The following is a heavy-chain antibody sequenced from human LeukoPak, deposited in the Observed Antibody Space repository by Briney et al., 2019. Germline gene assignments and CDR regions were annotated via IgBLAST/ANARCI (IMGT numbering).Heavy chain of an antibody. J-gene: IGHJ4*02. V-gene: IGHV3-53*01. CDR3: ARAPGGSDPGGVN. CDR1: GFTVSSNY. Sequence: GGSPRLSCAASGFTVSSNYMSWVRQAPGKGLEWVSTIYSGGSTYYAESVKGRFTISRDNSKNTLYLQMNSLRAEDTAVYYCARAPGGSDPGGVNWGQGTLVTVSS. D-gene: IGHD3-16*02. CDR2: IYSGGST.